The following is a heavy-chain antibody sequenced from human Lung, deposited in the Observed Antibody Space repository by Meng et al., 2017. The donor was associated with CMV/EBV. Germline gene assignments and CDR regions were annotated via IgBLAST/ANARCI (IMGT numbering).Heavy chain of an antibody. V-gene: IGHV4-34*01. CDR3: ARGHAAGGRVGMDF. CDR2: INHSGST. J-gene: IGHJ6*02. CDR1: GGSFSGYY. Sequence: GSLRLXCAVYGGSFSGYYWSWIRQPPGKGLEWIGEINHSGSTNYNPSLKSRVTISVDTSKNQFSLKLSSVTAADTAVYYCARGHAAGGRVGMDFWGQGSTVTVSS. D-gene: IGHD6-13*01.